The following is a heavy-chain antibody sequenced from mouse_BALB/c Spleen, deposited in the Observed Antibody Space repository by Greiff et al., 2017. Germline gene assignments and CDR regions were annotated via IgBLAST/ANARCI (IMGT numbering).Heavy chain of an antibody. J-gene: IGHJ3*01. D-gene: IGHD2-1*01. Sequence: EVQGVESGGGLVQPGGSMKLSCVASGFTFSNYWMNWVRQSPEKGLEWVAEIRLKSNNYATHYAESVKGRFTISRDDSKSSVYLQMNNLRAEDTGIYYCTTFYYGTTGFAYWGQGTLVTVSA. V-gene: IGHV6-6*02. CDR2: IRLKSNNYAT. CDR3: TTFYYGTTGFAY. CDR1: GFTFSNYW.